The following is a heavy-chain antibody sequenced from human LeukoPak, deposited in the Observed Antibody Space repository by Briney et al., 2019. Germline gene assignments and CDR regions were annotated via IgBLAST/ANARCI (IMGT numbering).Heavy chain of an antibody. CDR2: VYYSGST. V-gene: IGHV4-39*01. D-gene: IGHD3-22*01. J-gene: IGHJ4*02. Sequence: SETLSLTCTVSGGSISSSTTYYWGWIRQPPGQGLEWIGSVYYSGSTYYNPSLKSRVTISVDTSKNQFSLKLRSVTAADTAVYYCARSREYFDSSGYYPLVDYWGQGTLVTVSS. CDR3: ARSREYFDSSGYYPLVDY. CDR1: GGSISSSTTYY.